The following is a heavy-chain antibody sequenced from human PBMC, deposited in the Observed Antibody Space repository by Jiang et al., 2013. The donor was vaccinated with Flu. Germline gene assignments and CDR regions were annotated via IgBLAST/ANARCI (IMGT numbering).Heavy chain of an antibody. CDR2: IRSKAYGGTT. CDR1: GFTFGDYA. CDR3: TRGAAAAGSNDY. V-gene: IGHV3-49*04. D-gene: IGHD6-13*01. Sequence: GGLVQPGRSLRLSCTASGFTFGDYAMSWVRQAPEKGLEWVGFIRSKAYGGTTEYAASVKGRFTISRDDSKSIAYLQMNSLKTEDTAVYYCTRGAAAAGSNDYWGQGTLVTVSS. J-gene: IGHJ4*02.